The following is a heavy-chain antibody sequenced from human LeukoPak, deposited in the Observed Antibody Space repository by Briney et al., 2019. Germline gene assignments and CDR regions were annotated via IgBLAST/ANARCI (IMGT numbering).Heavy chain of an antibody. Sequence: ALVKVSCKASGGAFSDYAISWVRQAPGQGLEWMGRIIPFVDIQYYAQKFQGRVTITADKSTSTVYMELSSLKSEDTAVYYCARWGADYTIDYWGQGTLVTVSS. V-gene: IGHV1-69*04. J-gene: IGHJ4*02. D-gene: IGHD4-11*01. CDR1: GGAFSDYA. CDR2: IIPFVDIQ. CDR3: ARWGADYTIDY.